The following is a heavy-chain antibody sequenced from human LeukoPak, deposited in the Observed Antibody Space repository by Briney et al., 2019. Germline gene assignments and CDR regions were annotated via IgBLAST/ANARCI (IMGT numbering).Heavy chain of an antibody. CDR3: AADHQFSGWESAYGMDV. CDR1: GFSFTTSA. CDR2: IVVGSGHT. Sequence: ASVKVSCKASGFSFTTSAMQWVRQARGQRLEWIRWIVVGSGHTRYAQKFQERITITRDMSTSTAYMQLSSLRSEDTAVYYCAADHQFSGWESAYGMDVWGQGTTVTVSS. J-gene: IGHJ6*02. V-gene: IGHV1-58*02. D-gene: IGHD6-19*01.